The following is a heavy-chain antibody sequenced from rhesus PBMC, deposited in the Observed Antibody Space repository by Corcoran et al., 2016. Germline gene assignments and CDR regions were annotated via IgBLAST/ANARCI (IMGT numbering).Heavy chain of an antibody. V-gene: IGHV4-165*01. CDR3: ARGGSFGLVIVDV. CDR1: GGSIRGSY. CDR2: SDGGSGST. Sequence: VQLQDSGPGVVQPSETLSLTCHLSGGSIRGSYLWSWIRKTPGNDPEWIGYSDGGSGSTSYNPSLKSRGIISIDTSKNQFSLKLSSVTAADTAVYYCARGGSFGLVIVDVWGPGVLVTVSS. D-gene: IGHD3-3*01. J-gene: IGHJ5-1*01.